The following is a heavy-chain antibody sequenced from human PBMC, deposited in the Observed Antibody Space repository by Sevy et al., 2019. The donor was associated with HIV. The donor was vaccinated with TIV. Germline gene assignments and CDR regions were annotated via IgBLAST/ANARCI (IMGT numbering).Heavy chain of an antibody. D-gene: IGHD2-15*01. CDR3: GRDRRTHWYDPRGGFEI. J-gene: IGHJ3*02. Sequence: SETLSLNCSVSGYSISSGHYWGWIRQAPGRGLEWIGSIHHSGSTYYKPSLRSGVTISADKSKNQLSLRLSSVIAADTAIYFCGRDRRTHWYDPRGGFEIWGQGTMVTVSS. CDR2: IHHSGST. CDR1: GYSISSGHY. V-gene: IGHV4-38-2*02.